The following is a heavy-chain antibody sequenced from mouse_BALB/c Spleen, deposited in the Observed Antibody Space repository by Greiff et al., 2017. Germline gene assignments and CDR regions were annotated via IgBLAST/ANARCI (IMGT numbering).Heavy chain of an antibody. CDR2: ISDGGSYT. CDR3: ARGGSSDWYFDV. V-gene: IGHV5-4*02. J-gene: IGHJ1*01. CDR1: GFTFSDYY. D-gene: IGHD1-1*01. Sequence: EVQGVESGGGLVKPGGSLKLSCAASGFTFSDYYMYWVRQTPEKRLEWVATISDGGSYTYYPDSVKGRFTISRDNAKNNLYLQMSSLKSEDTAMYYCARGGSSDWYFDVWGAGTTVTVSS.